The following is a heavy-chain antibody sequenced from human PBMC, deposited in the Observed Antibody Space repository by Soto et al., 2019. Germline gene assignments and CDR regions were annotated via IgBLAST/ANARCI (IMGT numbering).Heavy chain of an antibody. V-gene: IGHV4-59*08. CDR1: GGSISSYY. CDR3: ARHETLHGDYDY. D-gene: IGHD4-17*01. J-gene: IGHJ4*02. CDR2: IHYSGST. Sequence: SETLSLTCTVSGGSISSYYWSWIRQPPGKGLEWIGYIHYSGSTDYNPSLKSRVTISVDTSKNQFSLRLSSVTAADTAVYYCARHETLHGDYDYSGQRTLVTVSS.